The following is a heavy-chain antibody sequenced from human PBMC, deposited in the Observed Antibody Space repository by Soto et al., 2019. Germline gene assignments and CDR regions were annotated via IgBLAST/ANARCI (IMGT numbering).Heavy chain of an antibody. D-gene: IGHD2-2*01. J-gene: IGHJ6*02. CDR3: AKDRGYCSSTSCYAGKYYYYGMDV. CDR1: GFTFSSYS. Sequence: GGSLRLSCAASGFTFSSYSMNWVRQAPGKGLEWVSSISSSSSYIYYADSVKGRFTISRDNAKNTLYLQMNSLRAEDTAVYYCAKDRGYCSSTSCYAGKYYYYGMDVWGQGTTVTVSS. V-gene: IGHV3-21*01. CDR2: ISSSSSYI.